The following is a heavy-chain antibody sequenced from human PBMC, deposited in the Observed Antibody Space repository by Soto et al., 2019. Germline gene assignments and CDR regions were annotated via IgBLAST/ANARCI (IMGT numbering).Heavy chain of an antibody. V-gene: IGHV3-30-3*01. D-gene: IGHD5-18*01. CDR1: GFTFSSYA. J-gene: IGHJ4*02. Sequence: GGSLRLSCAASGFTFSSYAMHWVRQAPGKGLEWVAVISYDGSNKYYADSVEGRFTISRDNSKNTLYLQMNSLRAEDTAVYYCARDSSDTAMEYYFDYWGQGTLVTVSS. CDR3: ARDSSDTAMEYYFDY. CDR2: ISYDGSNK.